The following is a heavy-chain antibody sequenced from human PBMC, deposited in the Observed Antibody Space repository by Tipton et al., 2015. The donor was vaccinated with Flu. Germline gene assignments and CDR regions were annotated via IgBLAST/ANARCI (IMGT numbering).Heavy chain of an antibody. D-gene: IGHD5/OR15-5a*01. J-gene: IGHJ4*02. V-gene: IGHV1-8*01. CDR2: MNPDTGDT. CDR1: GYIFTTYD. CDR3: ARGGRSLPNYDF. Sequence: QSEAEVKKPGASVRVSCKASGYIFTTYDINWVRQATGQGLEWMGWMNPDTGDTGYAQKFQGRVTMTRDSSISSAYLELNSLGSEDTAVYYCARGGRSLPNYDFWGQGTLVTVSS.